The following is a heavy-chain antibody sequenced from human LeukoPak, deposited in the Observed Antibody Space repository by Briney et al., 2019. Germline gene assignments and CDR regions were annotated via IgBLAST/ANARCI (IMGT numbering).Heavy chain of an antibody. CDR2: IYYSGST. CDR1: GGSISSYY. Sequence: SETLSLTCTVSGGSISSYYWSWIRQPPGKGLEWIGYIYYSGSTNYNPSLKSRVTISVDTSKNQFSLKLSSVTAADTAVYYCARDVFGFGYSYGLDYWGQGTLVTVSS. D-gene: IGHD5-18*01. V-gene: IGHV4-59*01. CDR3: ARDVFGFGYSYGLDY. J-gene: IGHJ4*02.